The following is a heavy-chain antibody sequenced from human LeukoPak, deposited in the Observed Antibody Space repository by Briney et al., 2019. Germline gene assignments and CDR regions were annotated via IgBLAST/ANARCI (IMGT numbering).Heavy chain of an antibody. D-gene: IGHD3-3*01. CDR2: VYNGGST. Sequence: PSETLSLTCTVSGGSISNYFWNWIRQSPGKRLEWIGFVYNGGSTNYNPSLKSRVTMSVDTSKNQFSLKMSYVTAADTAVYYCARGHYDFWSGYYGGMDVWGQGTTVTVSS. CDR3: ARGHYDFWSGYYGGMDV. J-gene: IGHJ6*02. V-gene: IGHV4-59*12. CDR1: GGSISNYF.